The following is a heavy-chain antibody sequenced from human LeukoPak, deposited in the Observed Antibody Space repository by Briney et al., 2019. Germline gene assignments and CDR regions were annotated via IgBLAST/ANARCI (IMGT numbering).Heavy chain of an antibody. D-gene: IGHD2-2*01. V-gene: IGHV3-30-3*01. CDR2: ISYDGSNK. CDR3: ARVSRLGYCSSTSCRGFGDY. J-gene: IGHJ4*02. Sequence: GGSLRLSCAASGFTFSSYAMHWVRQAPGKGLEWVAAISYDGSNKYYADSVKGRFTISRDNSKNTLYLQMNSLRAEDTAVYYCARVSRLGYCSSTSCRGFGDYWGQGTLVTVSS. CDR1: GFTFSSYA.